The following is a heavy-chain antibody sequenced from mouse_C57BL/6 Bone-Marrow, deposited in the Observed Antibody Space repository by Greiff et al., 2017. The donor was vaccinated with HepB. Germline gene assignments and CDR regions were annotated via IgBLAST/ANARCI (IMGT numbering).Heavy chain of an antibody. Sequence: QVQLQQPGAELVKPGASVKLSCKASGYTFTSYWMHWVKQRPGQGLEWIGMIHPNSGSTNYNEKFKSKATLTVDKASSTAYMQLSSLTSEDSAVYYCARDDGYYVAYWGQGTLVTVSA. V-gene: IGHV1-64*01. J-gene: IGHJ3*01. CDR3: ARDDGYYVAY. CDR2: IHPNSGST. D-gene: IGHD2-3*01. CDR1: GYTFTSYW.